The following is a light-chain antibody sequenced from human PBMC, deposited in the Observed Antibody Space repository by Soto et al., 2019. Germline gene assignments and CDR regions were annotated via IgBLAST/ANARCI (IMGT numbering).Light chain of an antibody. J-gene: IGLJ2*01. CDR3: SSYVGSMV. V-gene: IGLV2-8*01. CDR1: SSDFGGYNY. Sequence: QSALTQPPSASGSPGQSVTISCTGTSSDFGGYNYVPWYQQHPGKAPKLVIYEVTKRPSGVPDRFSGSKSGNTASLTVSGLQAEDEADYYCSSYVGSMVFGGGTKLTVL. CDR2: EVT.